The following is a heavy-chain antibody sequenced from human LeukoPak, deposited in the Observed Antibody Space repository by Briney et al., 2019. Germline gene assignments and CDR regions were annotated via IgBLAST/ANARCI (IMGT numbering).Heavy chain of an antibody. CDR2: IIPIFGTA. D-gene: IGHD3-10*01. J-gene: IGHJ6*02. V-gene: IGHV1-69*13. CDR3: AREFGELYGMDV. Sequence: SVNVSCKASGGTFSSYAISWVRQAPGQGLEWMGGIIPIFGTANYAPKFQGRVTITADESTSTAYMELSSLRSEDTAVYYCAREFGELYGMDVWGQGTTVTVSS. CDR1: GGTFSSYA.